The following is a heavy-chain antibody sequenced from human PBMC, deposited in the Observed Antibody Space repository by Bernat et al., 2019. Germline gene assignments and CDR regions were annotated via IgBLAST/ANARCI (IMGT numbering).Heavy chain of an antibody. D-gene: IGHD3-10*01. CDR3: AREGAPASFSGSYSY. Sequence: QVQLVESGGGVVQPGRSLRLSCAASGFTFSSYAMHWVRQAPGKGLEWVAVISYDGSNKYYADSVKGRFTISRDNSKNTLYLQMNSLRAEDTAVYYCAREGAPASFSGSYSYWGQGTLVTVSS. J-gene: IGHJ4*02. CDR2: ISYDGSNK. CDR1: GFTFSSYA. V-gene: IGHV3-30*01.